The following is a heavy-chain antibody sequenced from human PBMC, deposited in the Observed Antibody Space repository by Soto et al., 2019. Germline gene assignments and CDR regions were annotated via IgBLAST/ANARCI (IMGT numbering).Heavy chain of an antibody. Sequence: QVQLVQSGAEVKKPGSSVKVSCKASGGTFSSYAISWVRQAPGQGLEWMGGIIPIFCTANYAQKFQGRGTITADESKSTAYMELSSMRSEDTSVYYCARAYFDGFLSGVLFDLWGRGTLVTVSS. CDR1: GGTFSSYA. CDR2: IIPIFCTA. J-gene: IGHJ2*01. V-gene: IGHV1-69*01. CDR3: ARAYFDGFLSGVLFDL. D-gene: IGHD3-3*01.